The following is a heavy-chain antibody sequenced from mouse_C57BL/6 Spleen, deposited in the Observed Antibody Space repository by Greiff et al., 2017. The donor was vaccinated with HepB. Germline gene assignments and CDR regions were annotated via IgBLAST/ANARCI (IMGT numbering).Heavy chain of an antibody. V-gene: IGHV1-69*01. CDR1: GYTFTSYW. D-gene: IGHD3-2*02. Sequence: VQLQQPGAELVMPGASVKLSCKASGYTFTSYWMHWVKQRPGQGLEWIGEIDPSDSYTNYNQKFKGKSTLTVDKSSSTAYMQLSSLTSEDSAVYYCARLKTAQATDYWGQGTTLTVSS. CDR2: IDPSDSYT. J-gene: IGHJ2*01. CDR3: ARLKTAQATDY.